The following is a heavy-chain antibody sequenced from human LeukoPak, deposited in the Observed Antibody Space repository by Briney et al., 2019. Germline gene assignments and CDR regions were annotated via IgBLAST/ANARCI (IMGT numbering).Heavy chain of an antibody. CDR2: ISAYNGNT. Sequence: GASVKVSCKASGYTFTSYGISWVRQAPGQGLEWMGWISAYNGNTNYAQKLQGRVTMTTDTSTSTAYMELRSLRSDDTAVYHCARLAHYDFWSGYYRRRPIFDYWGQGTLVTVSS. CDR1: GYTFTSYG. J-gene: IGHJ4*02. D-gene: IGHD3-3*01. CDR3: ARLAHYDFWSGYYRRRPIFDY. V-gene: IGHV1-18*01.